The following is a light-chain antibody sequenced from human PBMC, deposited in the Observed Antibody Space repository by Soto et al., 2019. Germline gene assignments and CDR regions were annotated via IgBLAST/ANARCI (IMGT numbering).Light chain of an antibody. CDR3: QLYDTSPLT. J-gene: IGKJ1*01. CDR1: QSVSGTS. Sequence: EIVLTQSPGTLSLSPGERATLSCRASQSVSGTSLAWYQQKPGQAPRLLIFNAVSRAAGIPDRFSGSGSGTDFSLTISRLEPEDFATYYCQLYDTSPLTFGQGTKVDIK. CDR2: NAV. V-gene: IGKV3-20*01.